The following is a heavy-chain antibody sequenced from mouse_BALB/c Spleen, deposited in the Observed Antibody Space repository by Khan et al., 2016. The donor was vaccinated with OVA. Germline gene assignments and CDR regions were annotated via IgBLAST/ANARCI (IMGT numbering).Heavy chain of an antibody. Sequence: EVELVESGPGLVKPSQSLSLTCTVTGYSITSDYAWNWIRQFPGNKLEWMGYISYSGSTSYNPSLKSRISITRDTSKNQFFLQLNSVTTEDTATYYCARGTTVVARAMDDWGQGTSVTVSS. V-gene: IGHV3-2*02. CDR3: ARGTTVVARAMDD. J-gene: IGHJ4*01. CDR2: ISYSGST. D-gene: IGHD1-1*01. CDR1: GYSITSDYA.